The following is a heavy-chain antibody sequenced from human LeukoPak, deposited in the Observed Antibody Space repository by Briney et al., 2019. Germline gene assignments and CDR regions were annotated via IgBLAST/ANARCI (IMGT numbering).Heavy chain of an antibody. CDR1: GGTLSSYA. CDR3: ARSDIVATGHYFDY. J-gene: IGHJ4*02. Sequence: SVKVSCKASGGTLSSYAISWVRQAPGQGLEWMGGIIPIFDTANYAQKFQGRVTITADKSTSTAYMELSSLRSEDTAVCYCARSDIVATGHYFDYWGQGTLVTVSS. V-gene: IGHV1-69*06. CDR2: IIPIFDTA. D-gene: IGHD5-12*01.